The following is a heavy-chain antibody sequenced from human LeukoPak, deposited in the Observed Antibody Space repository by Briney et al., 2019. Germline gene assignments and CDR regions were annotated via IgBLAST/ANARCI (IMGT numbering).Heavy chain of an antibody. CDR1: GGSISSYY. J-gene: IGHJ6*02. V-gene: IGHV4-59*01. CDR3: ARGGYYDILTGYHPFV. D-gene: IGHD3-9*01. Sequence: PSETLSLTCTVSGGSISSYYWSWIRQPPGKGLEWIGYIYYSGSANYNPSLKSRVTISVDTSKNQFSLKLSSVTAADTAVYYCARGGYYDILTGYHPFVWGQGTTVTASS. CDR2: IYYSGSA.